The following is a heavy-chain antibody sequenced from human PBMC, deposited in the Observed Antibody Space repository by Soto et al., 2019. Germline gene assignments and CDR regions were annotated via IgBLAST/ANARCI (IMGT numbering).Heavy chain of an antibody. D-gene: IGHD3-16*02. CDR3: ARDIRDYVWGSYRYRPQEYNWFDP. CDR1: GYTFTSYG. V-gene: IGHV1-18*01. J-gene: IGHJ5*02. CDR2: IRAYNGNT. Sequence: ASVKVSCKASGYTFTSYGISWVRQAPGQGLEWMGWIRAYNGNTNYAQKLQGRDTMTTDTSTSTAYMELRSLRSDDTAVYYCARDIRDYVWGSYRYRPQEYNWFDPWGQGTLVTVSS.